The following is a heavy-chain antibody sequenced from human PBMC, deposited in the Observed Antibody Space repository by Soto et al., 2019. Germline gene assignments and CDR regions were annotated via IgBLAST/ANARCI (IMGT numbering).Heavy chain of an antibody. J-gene: IGHJ4*02. D-gene: IGHD6-13*01. CDR3: ARSIAAAVDFDY. V-gene: IGHV1-18*01. Sequence: QVQLVQSGAEVKKPGASVKVSCKASGYTFTSYGISWVRPAPGQGLEWMGWISAYNGNTNYAHKLQGRVTMTTDTSTRTAYMELRSRRSDDTAVYSCARSIAAAVDFDYWGQGTLVTVSS. CDR1: GYTFTSYG. CDR2: ISAYNGNT.